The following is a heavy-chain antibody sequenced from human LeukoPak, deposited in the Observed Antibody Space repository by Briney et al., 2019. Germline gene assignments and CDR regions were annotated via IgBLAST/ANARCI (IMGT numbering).Heavy chain of an antibody. CDR2: MNPNSGNT. Sequence: GASVKVSCKASGYTFTSYDINWVRQATGQGLEWMGWMNPNSGNTGYAQRFQGRVTITRNTSISTAYMELSSLRSEDTAVYYCARRRRGAVVPAAIDVYYFDYWGQGTLVTVSS. CDR1: GYTFTSYD. CDR3: ARRRRGAVVPAAIDVYYFDY. D-gene: IGHD2-2*01. V-gene: IGHV1-8*03. J-gene: IGHJ4*02.